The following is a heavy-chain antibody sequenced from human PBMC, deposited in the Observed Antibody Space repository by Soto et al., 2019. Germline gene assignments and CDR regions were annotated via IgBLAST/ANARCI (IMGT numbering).Heavy chain of an antibody. CDR2: IYSGGST. V-gene: IGHV3-53*01. J-gene: IGHJ6*02. CDR3: ARDLLEPPARYYYYGMDV. D-gene: IGHD1-1*01. CDR1: GFTVSGNY. Sequence: GGSLRLSCAASGFTVSGNYMSWVRQAPGKGLEWVSVIYSGGSTYYADSVKGRFTISRDNSKNTLYLQMNSLRAEDTAVYYCARDLLEPPARYYYYGMDVWGQGTTVTVSS.